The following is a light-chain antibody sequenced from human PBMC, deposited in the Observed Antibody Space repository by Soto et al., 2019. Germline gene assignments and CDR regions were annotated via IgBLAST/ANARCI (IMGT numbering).Light chain of an antibody. J-gene: IGLJ1*01. CDR3: CSYAGSSTPLI. Sequence: QSVLTQPASVSGSPGQSITISCTGTSSDVGSYNLVSWYQQHPGKAPKLMIYEVSKRPSGVSNRFSGSKSGNTASLTISGLQADDEADYYCCSYAGSSTPLIFGTGTKLTVL. CDR2: EVS. CDR1: SSDVGSYNL. V-gene: IGLV2-23*02.